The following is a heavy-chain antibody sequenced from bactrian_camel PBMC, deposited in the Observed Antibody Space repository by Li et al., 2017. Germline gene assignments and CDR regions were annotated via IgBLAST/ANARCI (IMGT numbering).Heavy chain of an antibody. D-gene: IGHD2*01. CDR2: FASDGST. CDR1: LNPDSRYC. CDR3: AFRSYYACSTIAKVFNY. V-gene: IGHV3S53*01. Sequence: VQLVESGGGSVQTGGSLRLSCATSLNPDSRYCLGWIRLAPGTEREWVASFASDGSTAYADSVKGRFTLSQDNAKNTLYLQMHSLKPEDTAIYSCAFRSYYACSTIAKVFNYWGQGTQVTVSS. J-gene: IGHJ4*01.